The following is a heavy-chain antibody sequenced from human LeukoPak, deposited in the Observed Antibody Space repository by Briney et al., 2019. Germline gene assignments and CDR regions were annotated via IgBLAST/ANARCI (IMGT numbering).Heavy chain of an antibody. CDR1: GFTFSSYE. V-gene: IGHV3-48*03. Sequence: GGSLRLSCAASGFTFSSYEMNWVRQAPGKGLEWVSYISSSGSTIYYADSVKGRFTISRDNAKNSLYLQMNSLRAEDTAVYYCARGLWFGVNRETIDYWGQGTLVTVSS. CDR2: ISSSGSTI. D-gene: IGHD3-10*01. J-gene: IGHJ4*02. CDR3: ARGLWFGVNRETIDY.